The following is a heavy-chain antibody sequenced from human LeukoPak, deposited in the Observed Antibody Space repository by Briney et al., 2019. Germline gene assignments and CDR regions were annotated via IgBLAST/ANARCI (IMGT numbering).Heavy chain of an antibody. CDR3: AREYRRIADY. V-gene: IGHV3-21*01. CDR1: GITFSRYS. CDR2: ISIGSTYI. Sequence: GGSLRLSCAASGITFSRYSMNWVRQAPGKGLEWVSSISIGSTYIYYADSVKGRFTISRDNAKNSLYLQMNSLRAEDTAVYYCAREYRRIADYWGQGTLVTVSS. D-gene: IGHD6-13*01. J-gene: IGHJ4*02.